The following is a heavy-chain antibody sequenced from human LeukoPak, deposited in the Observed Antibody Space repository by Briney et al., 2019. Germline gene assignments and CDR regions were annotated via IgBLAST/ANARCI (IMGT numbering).Heavy chain of an antibody. CDR3: AKASWVSSADAVL. CDR2: LSGDRET. Sequence: PGGSLRLSCVAAGFIVRDYAMSWVRHAGGGGRGWVSSLSGDRETFYPDSVKGRFTLSRDHSRNPVYLQLNSLRVEDTAVYYCAKASWVSSADAVLWGQGPLVTVS. V-gene: IGHV3-23*01. D-gene: IGHD3-16*01. J-gene: IGHJ4*02. CDR1: GFIVRDYA.